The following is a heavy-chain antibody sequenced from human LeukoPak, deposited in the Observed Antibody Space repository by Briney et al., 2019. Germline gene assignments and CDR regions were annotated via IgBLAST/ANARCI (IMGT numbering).Heavy chain of an antibody. CDR1: GFTFSSYA. CDR2: ISYDGSNK. V-gene: IGHV3-30*04. D-gene: IGHD3-22*01. Sequence: GGSLRLSCAASGFTFSSYAMHWVRQAPGKGLEWVAVISYDGSNKYYADSVKGRFTIARDNSKNTLYLQMNSLRAEDTAVYYCAKEAVNYYDSSGYLFYWYFDLWGRGTLVTVSS. J-gene: IGHJ2*01. CDR3: AKEAVNYYDSSGYLFYWYFDL.